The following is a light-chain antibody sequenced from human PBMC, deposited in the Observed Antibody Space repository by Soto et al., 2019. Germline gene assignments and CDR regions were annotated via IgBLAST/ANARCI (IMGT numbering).Light chain of an antibody. Sequence: QSALTQPRSVSGSPGQSVTISCTGTSSDVGGFNYISWYQHHPGKAPKSIIYDVTRRPSGVPDRFSGSKSGNTASLTISGLQAEDEADYCCCAYAGSHILVFGGGTKLTVL. CDR1: SSDVGGFNY. CDR2: DVT. V-gene: IGLV2-11*01. CDR3: CAYAGSHILV. J-gene: IGLJ2*01.